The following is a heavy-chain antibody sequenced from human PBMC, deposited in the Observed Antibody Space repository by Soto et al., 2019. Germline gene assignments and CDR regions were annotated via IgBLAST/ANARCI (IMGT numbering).Heavy chain of an antibody. CDR3: ARPLDCSSTSCYRFDY. J-gene: IGHJ4*02. Sequence: KPSETLSLTCAVSGGSISSSNWWSWVRQPPGKGLEWIAEIYHSGSTNYNPSLKSRVTISLDKSKNQFSLKLSSVTAADTAVYYCARPLDCSSTSCYRFDYWGQGTLVTVSS. CDR1: GGSISSSNW. CDR2: IYHSGST. D-gene: IGHD2-2*01. V-gene: IGHV4-4*02.